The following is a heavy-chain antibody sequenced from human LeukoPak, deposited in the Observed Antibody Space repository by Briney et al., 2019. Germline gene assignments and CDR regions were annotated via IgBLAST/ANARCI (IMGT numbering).Heavy chain of an antibody. V-gene: IGHV3-9*01. CDR2: ISWNSASI. J-gene: IGHJ6*03. Sequence: GRSLRLSCAGSGFIFDEYAMHWVRQAPGKGLEWVSGISWNSASIAYADSVKGRFTISRDNAKNLLSLQMTSLRAADTALYYCVKGHCSSSSCFPNYYYYMDVWGTGTTVTVSS. CDR3: VKGHCSSSSCFPNYYYYMDV. CDR1: GFIFDEYA. D-gene: IGHD2-15*01.